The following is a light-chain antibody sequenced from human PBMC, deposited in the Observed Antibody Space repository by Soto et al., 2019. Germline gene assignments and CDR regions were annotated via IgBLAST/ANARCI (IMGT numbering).Light chain of an antibody. J-gene: IGKJ4*01. Sequence: DIVMTQSPDSLTVSLGERATINCRASQSVSSSYLAWYQQKPGQAPRLLIYGASSRATGIPDRFSGSGSGTDFTLTISRLEPEDFAVYYCQQYDSSPLTFGGGTKVEIK. CDR3: QQYDSSPLT. V-gene: IGKV3-20*01. CDR2: GAS. CDR1: QSVSSSY.